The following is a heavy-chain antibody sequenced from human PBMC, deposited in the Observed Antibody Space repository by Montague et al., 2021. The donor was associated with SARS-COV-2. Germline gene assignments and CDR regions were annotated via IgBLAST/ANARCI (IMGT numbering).Heavy chain of an antibody. CDR2: MYYSGST. CDR1: GGSISSYY. Sequence: SETLSLTCTVSGGSISSYYWSWIRQPPGKGLEWIGYMYYSGSTNYNPSLKSRVTLSVDTSKNQFSLKLSSVTAADTAVYYCARDFDYWGQETLVTVSS. J-gene: IGHJ4*02. V-gene: IGHV4-59*13. CDR3: ARDFDY.